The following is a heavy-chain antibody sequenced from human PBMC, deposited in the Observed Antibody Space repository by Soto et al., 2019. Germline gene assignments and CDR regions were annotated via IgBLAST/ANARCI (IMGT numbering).Heavy chain of an antibody. J-gene: IGHJ5*02. D-gene: IGHD2-2*01. CDR2: ISSSSSTI. CDR1: GFTFSSYS. CDR3: AREMGIVVVPAEFDP. V-gene: IGHV3-48*01. Sequence: PGGSLRLSCAASGFTFSSYSMNWVRQAPGKGLEWVSYISSSSSTIYYADSVKGRFTISRDNAKNSLYLQMNSLRAEDTAVYYCAREMGIVVVPAEFDPWGQGTLVTVSS.